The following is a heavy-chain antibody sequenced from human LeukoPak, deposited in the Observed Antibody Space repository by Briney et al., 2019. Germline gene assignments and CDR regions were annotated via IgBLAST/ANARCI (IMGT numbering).Heavy chain of an antibody. Sequence: ASVKVSCKASGYTFTGYYMHWVRQAPGQGLEWMGWINPNSGGTNYAQKSQGRVTMTRDTSISTAYMELSRLRSDDTAVYYCARDKERIAAPLNYWGQGTLVTVSS. V-gene: IGHV1-2*02. J-gene: IGHJ4*02. CDR3: ARDKERIAAPLNY. D-gene: IGHD6-6*01. CDR1: GYTFTGYY. CDR2: INPNSGGT.